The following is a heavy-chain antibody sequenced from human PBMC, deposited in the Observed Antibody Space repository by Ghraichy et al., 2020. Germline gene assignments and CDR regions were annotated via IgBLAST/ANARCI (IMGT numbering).Heavy chain of an antibody. Sequence: SETLSLTCTVSGGSISSYYWSWIRQPPGKGLEWIGYIYYSGSTNYNPSLKSRVTISVDTSKNQFSLKLSSVTAADTAVYYCARHPPGPYGSGLNVIDYWGQGTLVTVSS. CDR1: GGSISSYY. J-gene: IGHJ4*02. CDR3: ARHPPGPYGSGLNVIDY. D-gene: IGHD3-10*01. CDR2: IYYSGST. V-gene: IGHV4-59*08.